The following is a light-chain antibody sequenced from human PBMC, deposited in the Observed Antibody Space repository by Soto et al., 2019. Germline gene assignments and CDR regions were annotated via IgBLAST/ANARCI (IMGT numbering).Light chain of an antibody. CDR3: QHYNSYSEA. Sequence: EIVLTQSPGTLSLSPGERANLSCRASQSVSSSYLAWYQQKPGQAPRLLIYGASSRATGIPDRFSGIVSGTEFTLTISSLQPDDFATYYCQHYNSYSEAFGQWTKVDIK. CDR2: GAS. J-gene: IGKJ1*01. V-gene: IGKV3-20*01. CDR1: QSVSSSY.